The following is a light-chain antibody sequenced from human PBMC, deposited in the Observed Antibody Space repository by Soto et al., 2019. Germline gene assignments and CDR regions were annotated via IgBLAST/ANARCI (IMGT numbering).Light chain of an antibody. J-gene: IGKJ4*01. V-gene: IGKV3-15*01. CDR3: KQYHHWPPLT. CDR1: QSISNN. Sequence: EIVMTQSPATLSVSPGERATLSCRASQSISNNLAWYQQKVGQAPRLLISGASTRATGIPARFSGSGSGTEFTLTISSLQYVDVAIYYCKQYHHWPPLTFGGGTKVEIK. CDR2: GAS.